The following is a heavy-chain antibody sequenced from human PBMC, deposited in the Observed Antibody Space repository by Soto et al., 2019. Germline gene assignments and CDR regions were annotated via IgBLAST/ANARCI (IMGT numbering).Heavy chain of an antibody. CDR3: VRARATDSRPDY. J-gene: IGHJ4*02. CDR2: VSSGCSYI. CDR1: GFTFSLYA. Sequence: GSLRLSFAASGFTFSLYAMTWVRQAPGKGLEWVSSVSSGCSYIYSADSLKGRFTISRDDAKNSLYLQMNSLRADDTAIYYCVRARATDSRPDYWGQGSLVTVSS. V-gene: IGHV3-21*01. D-gene: IGHD3-22*01.